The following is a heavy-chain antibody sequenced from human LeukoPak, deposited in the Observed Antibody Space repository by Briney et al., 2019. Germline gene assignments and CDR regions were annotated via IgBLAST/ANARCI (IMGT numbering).Heavy chain of an antibody. CDR1: GFTFSSYW. CDR3: ARDFAGTFLDYYYYMDV. Sequence: PGGSLTLSCAASGFTFSSYWMSWVRQAPGKGLEWVANIKQDGSEKYYVDSVKGRFTISRDNAKNSLYLQMNSLRAEDTAVYYCARDFAGTFLDYYYYMDVWGKGTKVTVSS. CDR2: IKQDGSEK. V-gene: IGHV3-7*01. D-gene: IGHD1-7*01. J-gene: IGHJ6*03.